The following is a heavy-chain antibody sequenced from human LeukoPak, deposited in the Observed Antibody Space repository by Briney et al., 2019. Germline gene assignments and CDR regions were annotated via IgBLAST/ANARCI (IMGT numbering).Heavy chain of an antibody. CDR3: ANRVGRYCSSTSCNRDYYYYYYMDV. J-gene: IGHJ6*03. CDR1: GFTYSSYA. CDR2: ISGSGGST. Sequence: GGSLRLSCAASGFTYSSYAMSWVRQAPGKGLEWVSAISGSGGSTYYADSVKGRFTISRDNSKNTLYLQMNSLRAEDTAVYYCANRVGRYCSSTSCNRDYYYYYYMDVWGKGTTVTVSS. V-gene: IGHV3-23*01. D-gene: IGHD2-2*01.